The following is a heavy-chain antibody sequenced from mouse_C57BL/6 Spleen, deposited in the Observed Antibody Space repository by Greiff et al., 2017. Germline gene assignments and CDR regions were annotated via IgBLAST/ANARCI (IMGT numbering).Heavy chain of an antibody. J-gene: IGHJ4*01. D-gene: IGHD1-1*01. V-gene: IGHV1-69*01. CDR3: ARRLISKNPYAMDY. CDR2: IDPSDSYT. CDR1: GYTFTSYW. Sequence: VQLQQPGAELVMPGASVKLSCKASGYTFTSYWMHWVKQRPGQGLEWIGEIDPSDSYTNYNQKFKGKSTLTVDKSSSTAYMQLSSLTSEDSAVYYCARRLISKNPYAMDYWGQGTSVTVSS.